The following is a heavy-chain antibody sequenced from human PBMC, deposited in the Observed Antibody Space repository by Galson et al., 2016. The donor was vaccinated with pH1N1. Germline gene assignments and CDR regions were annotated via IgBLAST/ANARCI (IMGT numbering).Heavy chain of an antibody. V-gene: IGHV1-3*01. J-gene: IGHJ1*01. D-gene: IGHD1-20*01. CDR1: GYTFNSYA. CDR2: IIPGNGNT. CDR3: VRDSFPLNAILTSYLGQFFLH. Sequence: SVKVSCKASGYTFNSYALHWVRQAPGQRLEWMGWIIPGNGNTKFSQKFQDRVVFTRDTSATTVNMELRGLRSEDTAVYFCVRDSFPLNAILTSYLGQFFLHWGQGTLGTVSS.